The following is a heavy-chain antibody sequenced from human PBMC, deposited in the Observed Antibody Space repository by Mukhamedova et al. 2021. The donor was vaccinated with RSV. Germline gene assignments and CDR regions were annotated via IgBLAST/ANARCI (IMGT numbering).Heavy chain of an antibody. D-gene: IGHD3-22*01. Sequence: GEINHSGSTNYNPSLKSRVTISVDTSKNQFSLKLSSVTAADTAVYYCARARDSSGHYYAPYYFDYWGQGTLVTVSS. CDR3: ARARDSSGHYYAPYYFDY. V-gene: IGHV4-34*01. J-gene: IGHJ4*02. CDR2: INHSGST.